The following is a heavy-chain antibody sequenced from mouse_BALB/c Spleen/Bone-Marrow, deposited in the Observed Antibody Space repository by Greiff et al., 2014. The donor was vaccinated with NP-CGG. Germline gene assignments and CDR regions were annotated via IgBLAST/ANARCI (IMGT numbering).Heavy chain of an antibody. Sequence: QVQLQQSGAELVRPGASVKLSCKASGYTFTSYWINWVKQRPGQGLEWIGNIYPSDSYTNYNQKFKDKATLTVDKSSNTAYMQLRSPTSEDSAVYYCIRSYGSSYEYYFDYWGQGTTLTVSS. CDR1: GYTFTSYW. V-gene: IGHV1-69*02. D-gene: IGHD1-1*01. J-gene: IGHJ2*01. CDR2: IYPSDSYT. CDR3: IRSYGSSYEYYFDY.